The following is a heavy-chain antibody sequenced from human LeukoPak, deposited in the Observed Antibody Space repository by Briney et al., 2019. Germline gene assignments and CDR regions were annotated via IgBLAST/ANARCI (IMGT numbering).Heavy chain of an antibody. Sequence: PGGSLRLSCAVSGFTFDDYTMHWVRQAPGKGLEWVSLIGWDGVSTYYADSVKGRFTISRDNSKNSLYLQMNSLRTEDTALYYCAKDPGWDWGLGTMVSVSS. D-gene: IGHD6-19*01. CDR2: IGWDGVST. CDR3: AKDPGWD. CDR1: GFTFDDYT. V-gene: IGHV3-43*01. J-gene: IGHJ3*01.